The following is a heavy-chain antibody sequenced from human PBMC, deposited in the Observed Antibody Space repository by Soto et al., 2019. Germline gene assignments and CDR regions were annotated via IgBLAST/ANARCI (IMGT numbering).Heavy chain of an antibody. CDR2: FDPEDGET. D-gene: IGHD6-13*01. Sequence: ASVKVSCKVSGYTLTELSMHWVRQAPGKGLEWMGGFDPEDGETIYAQKFQGRVTMTEDTSTDTAYMELSSLRSEDTAVYYCATGGYSSSWWDPPSDYWGQGTLVTVYS. CDR1: GYTLTELS. J-gene: IGHJ4*02. CDR3: ATGGYSSSWWDPPSDY. V-gene: IGHV1-24*01.